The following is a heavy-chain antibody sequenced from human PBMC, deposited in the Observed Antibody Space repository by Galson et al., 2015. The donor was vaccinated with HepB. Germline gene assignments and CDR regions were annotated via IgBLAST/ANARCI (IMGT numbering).Heavy chain of an antibody. CDR3: ARGDSEEWELPGGPYGMDL. D-gene: IGHD1-26*01. V-gene: IGHV3-21*01. CDR2: ISSTGSIT. J-gene: IGHJ6*02. CDR1: GFQFSTYS. Sequence: SLRLSCAAFGFQFSTYSMYWVRQAPGKGLEWVSCISSTGSITYYTDSVKGRFTISRDNAKNSLYLQMNSLRAEDTAVFFCARGDSEEWELPGGPYGMDLWGQGTTVTVSS.